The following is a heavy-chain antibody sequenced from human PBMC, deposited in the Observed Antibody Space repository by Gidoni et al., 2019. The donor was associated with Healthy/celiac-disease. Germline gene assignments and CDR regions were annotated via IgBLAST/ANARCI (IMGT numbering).Heavy chain of an antibody. Sequence: QVQLVQSGAEVRQPGASVKVSCKASGYTFTSYYMHWVRQALGHGLEWMGIINPSGGSTSYAQKFQGRVTMTRDTSTSTVYMELSSLRSEDTAVYYCASRIFGDYYYYGMDVWGQGTTVTVSS. J-gene: IGHJ6*02. D-gene: IGHD2-15*01. CDR1: GYTFTSYY. CDR3: ASRIFGDYYYYGMDV. CDR2: INPSGGST. V-gene: IGHV1-46*03.